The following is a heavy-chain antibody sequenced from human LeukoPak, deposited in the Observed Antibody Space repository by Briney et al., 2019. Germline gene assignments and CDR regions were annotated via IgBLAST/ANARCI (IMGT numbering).Heavy chain of an antibody. CDR3: VKGDYSGYTFPAFDY. Sequence: QPGGSLRLSCSASGFTFSYYAMHLVRQAPGKGLEYVSGITSSGGSTYYTDSVKGRFTISRDNSNNTLYLQMSSLRAEDTAVYYCVKGDYSGYTFPAFDYWGQGTLVSVSS. J-gene: IGHJ4*02. CDR1: GFTFSYYA. CDR2: ITSSGGST. V-gene: IGHV3-64D*06. D-gene: IGHD5-12*01.